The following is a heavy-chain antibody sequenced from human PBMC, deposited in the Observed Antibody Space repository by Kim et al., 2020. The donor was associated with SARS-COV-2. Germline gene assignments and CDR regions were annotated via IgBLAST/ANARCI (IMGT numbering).Heavy chain of an antibody. D-gene: IGHD3-10*01. Sequence: GGSLRLSCTASGFTFGDYAMSWFRQAPGKGLEWVGFIRSKAYGGTTEYAASVKGRFTISRDDSKSIAYLQMNSLKTEDTAVYYCTRDYYGSGSRAFDIWGQGTMVTVSS. V-gene: IGHV3-49*03. CDR1: GFTFGDYA. CDR2: IRSKAYGGTT. J-gene: IGHJ3*02. CDR3: TRDYYGSGSRAFDI.